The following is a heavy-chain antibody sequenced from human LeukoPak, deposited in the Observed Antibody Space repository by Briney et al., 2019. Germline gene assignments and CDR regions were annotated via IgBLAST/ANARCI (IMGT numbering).Heavy chain of an antibody. J-gene: IGHJ4*02. CDR2: IKAGNGDT. D-gene: IGHD2-21*01. Sequence: GASVKVSCKASGNIFTKYVVHWVRQAPGRRPEWMGWIKAGNGDTKYSQNFQDRLTITRDTSASTVYMELSSLTSEDTALYYCARDDCGDTCYPGGYWGQGTLVTVSS. V-gene: IGHV1-3*01. CDR3: ARDDCGDTCYPGGY. CDR1: GNIFTKYV.